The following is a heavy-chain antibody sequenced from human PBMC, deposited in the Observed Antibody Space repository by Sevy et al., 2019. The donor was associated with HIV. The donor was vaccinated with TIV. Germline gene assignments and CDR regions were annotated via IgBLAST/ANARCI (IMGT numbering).Heavy chain of an antibody. CDR3: ARDYHTAGSYYDY. Sequence: ASVKVSCKASGYTFTSYGFSWVRQAPGQGLEWLGWISGYNGNTNYAQMLQGRVTMTTDKSTSTAFMELKSLRSDDTAVYYCARDYHTAGSYYDYWGQGTLVTVSS. J-gene: IGHJ4*02. CDR2: ISGYNGNT. D-gene: IGHD3-10*01. V-gene: IGHV1-18*01. CDR1: GYTFTSYG.